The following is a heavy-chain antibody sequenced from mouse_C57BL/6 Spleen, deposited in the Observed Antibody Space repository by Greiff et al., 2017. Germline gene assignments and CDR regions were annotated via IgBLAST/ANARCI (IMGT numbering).Heavy chain of an antibody. D-gene: IGHD2-4*01. CDR3: AREGDYDDWYFDV. CDR2: ISYDGSN. CDR1: GYSITSGYY. J-gene: IGHJ1*03. V-gene: IGHV3-6*01. Sequence: EVQLQQSGPGLVKPSQSLSLTCSVTGYSITSGYYWNWIRQFPGNKLEWMGYISYDGSNNYNPSLKNRISITRDTSKNQFFLKLNSVTTEDTATYYCAREGDYDDWYFDVWGTGTTVTVSS.